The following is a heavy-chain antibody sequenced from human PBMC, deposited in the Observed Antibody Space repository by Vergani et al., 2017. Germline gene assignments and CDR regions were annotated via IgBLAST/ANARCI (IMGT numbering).Heavy chain of an antibody. J-gene: IGHJ5*02. D-gene: IGHD6-13*01. CDR1: GFTFSSYS. CDR3: ARDSRAAAGPNWFDP. V-gene: IGHV3-21*01. CDR2: ISSSSSYI. Sequence: VQLVESGGGVVQPGRSLRLSCAASGFTFSSYSMNWVRQAPGKGLEWVSSISSSSSYIYYADSVKGRFTISRDNAKNSLYLQMNSLRAEDTAVYYCARDSRAAAGPNWFDPWGQGTLVTVSS.